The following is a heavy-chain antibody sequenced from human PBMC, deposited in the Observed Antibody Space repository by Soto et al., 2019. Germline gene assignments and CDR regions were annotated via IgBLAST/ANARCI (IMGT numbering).Heavy chain of an antibody. CDR3: ARRKAADEDNDLTFDY. CDR1: GYSFTSYW. J-gene: IGHJ4*02. V-gene: IGHV5-10-1*01. D-gene: IGHD6-13*01. CDR2: IDPSDSFT. Sequence: EVQLVQSGAEVKKPGESLRISCKGSGYSFTSYWISWVRQMPGKGLEWMGRIDPSDSFTNYSPSFQGHVTISADKSISTASLQWSSLKASDTAMNYCARRKAADEDNDLTFDYWGQGTPVTVSS.